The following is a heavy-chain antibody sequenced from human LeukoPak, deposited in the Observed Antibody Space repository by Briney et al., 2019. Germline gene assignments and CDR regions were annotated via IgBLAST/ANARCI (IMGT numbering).Heavy chain of an antibody. J-gene: IGHJ6*02. CDR1: AFTFSNYD. V-gene: IGHV3-13*01. CDR2: ISTAGDT. Sequence: GGSLRLSRAASAFTFSNYDMHWVRQAPGKGLEWVSAISTAGDTDYPESVKGRFTISRDNAKSSLYLQMNNLRAGDTAVYYCARDKREGGMDVWGQGTTVTDSS. CDR3: ARDKREGGMDV.